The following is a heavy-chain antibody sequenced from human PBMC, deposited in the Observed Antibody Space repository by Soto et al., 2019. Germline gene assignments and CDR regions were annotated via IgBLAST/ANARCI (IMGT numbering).Heavy chain of an antibody. Sequence: EVQLLESGGGLVQPGGSLRLSCAASGFTFSSYGLNWVRQAPGKGLEWVSVISDSGGSTYYADSVKGRFTISRDNSKNTLSLQMSSLRAEDTAVYYCGGISVGSWGQGTLVTVSS. CDR2: ISDSGGST. D-gene: IGHD6-19*01. CDR1: GFTFSSYG. CDR3: GGISVGS. V-gene: IGHV3-23*01. J-gene: IGHJ5*02.